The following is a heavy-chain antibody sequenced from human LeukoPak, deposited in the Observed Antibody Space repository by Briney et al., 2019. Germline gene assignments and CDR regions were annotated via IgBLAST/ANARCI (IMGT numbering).Heavy chain of an antibody. CDR1: GFTFSSYG. CDR3: ANDLSIAAQGHDY. Sequence: GGSLRLSCAASGFTFSSYGMHWVRQAPGKGLEWVAVIWYDGSNKYYADSVKGRFTISRDNSKNTLYLQMNSLRAEDTAVYYCANDLSIAAQGHDYWGQGTLVTVSS. J-gene: IGHJ4*02. V-gene: IGHV3-33*06. CDR2: IWYDGSNK. D-gene: IGHD6-6*01.